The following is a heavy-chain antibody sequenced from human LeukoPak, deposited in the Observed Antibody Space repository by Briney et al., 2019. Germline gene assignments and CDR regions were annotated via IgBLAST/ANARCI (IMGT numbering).Heavy chain of an antibody. CDR3: AARYSSSWYAC. D-gene: IGHD6-13*01. V-gene: IGHV3-74*01. J-gene: IGHJ5*01. CDR2: INTDGTTT. CDR1: GFTFSSYW. Sequence: GGSLRLSCGASGFTFSSYWMHWVRQAPGKGLVWVSRINTDGTTTDHADSVKGRFTISRDNAKSTLFLQMNSLRAEDTAVYYCAARYSSSWYACWGQGTLVTVSS.